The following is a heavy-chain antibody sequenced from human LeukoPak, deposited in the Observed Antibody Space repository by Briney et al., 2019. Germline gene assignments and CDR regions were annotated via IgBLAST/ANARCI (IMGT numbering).Heavy chain of an antibody. Sequence: KTGGSLRLSCAASGFTFNSYSMNWVRQAPGKGLEWVSSISSSSSYIKYADSVMGRFTISRDNAKNSLYLQMNSLRGEDTAVYYCARVPYSGYHFDYWGQGTLVTVSS. CDR3: ARVPYSGYHFDY. V-gene: IGHV3-21*01. CDR2: ISSSSSYI. J-gene: IGHJ4*02. CDR1: GFTFNSYS. D-gene: IGHD1-26*01.